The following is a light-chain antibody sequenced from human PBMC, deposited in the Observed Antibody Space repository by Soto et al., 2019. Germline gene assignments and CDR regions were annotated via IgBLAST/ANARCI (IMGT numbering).Light chain of an antibody. V-gene: IGKV3-15*01. CDR2: GAS. Sequence: EIVMTQSPATLSVSPGERATLSCRASQSVSSNLAWYQQKPGQAPRLLIYGASTRATGIPARFSGSGSGTEFTLTSSRLQSEDFAVYYRQQYNNWGTFGQGTKVEIK. J-gene: IGKJ1*01. CDR3: QQYNNWGT. CDR1: QSVSSN.